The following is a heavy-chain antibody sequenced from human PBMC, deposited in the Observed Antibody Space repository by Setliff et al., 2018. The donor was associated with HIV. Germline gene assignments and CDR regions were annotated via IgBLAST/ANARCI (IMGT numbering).Heavy chain of an antibody. J-gene: IGHJ4*02. D-gene: IGHD1-26*01. Sequence: PGGSLRLSCAASALTFSKYSVDWVRQAPGKGLEWVSILYPSGITNYAASVKGRFTISRDSSDTTVSLQMNSLRSEDTAIYYCARDRGTQHYSFDYWGQGTLVT. CDR1: ALTFSKYS. CDR3: ARDRGTQHYSFDY. V-gene: IGHV3-66*03. CDR2: LYPSGIT.